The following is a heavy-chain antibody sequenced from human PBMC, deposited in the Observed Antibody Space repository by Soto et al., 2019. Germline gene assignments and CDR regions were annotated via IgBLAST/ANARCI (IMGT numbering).Heavy chain of an antibody. V-gene: IGHV4-30-2*01. CDR2: IYHSGST. Sequence: PSETLSLTCAVSGGSISSGDYSWSWIRQPPGKGLEWIGYIYHSGSTYYNPSLNSRVTISVDRSKNQFSLKLTSVTAADTAVYYCARHAYTSSSSCFDPWGQGTLVTVSS. CDR3: ARHAYTSSSSCFDP. D-gene: IGHD6-6*01. CDR1: GGSISSGDYS. J-gene: IGHJ5*02.